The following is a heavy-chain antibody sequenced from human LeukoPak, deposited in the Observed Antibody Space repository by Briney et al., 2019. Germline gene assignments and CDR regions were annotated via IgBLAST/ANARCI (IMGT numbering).Heavy chain of an antibody. V-gene: IGHV1-69*05. J-gene: IGHJ4*02. CDR1: GGTFSSYA. CDR3: ARDRGKEEMATDFDY. CDR2: IIPIFGTA. D-gene: IGHD5-24*01. Sequence: SVKVSCKASGGTFSSYAISWVRQAPGQGLEWMGGIIPIFGTANYAQKFQGRVTMTRDTSTSTVYMELSSLRSEDTAVYYCARDRGKEEMATDFDYWGQGTLVTVSS.